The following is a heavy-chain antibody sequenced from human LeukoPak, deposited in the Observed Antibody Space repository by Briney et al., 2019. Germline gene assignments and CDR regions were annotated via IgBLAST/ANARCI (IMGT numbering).Heavy chain of an antibody. J-gene: IGHJ4*02. CDR1: GFTFSSYA. Sequence: PGGSLRLSCAASGFTFSSYAMSWVRQAPGKGLEWISVISGSGGTTYYADSVKGRFTISRGNSKNTLYLQMNSLRAEDTAVYYCAKAIDYGDGNYFDYWGQGTLVTVSS. D-gene: IGHD4-17*01. CDR3: AKAIDYGDGNYFDY. CDR2: ISGSGGTT. V-gene: IGHV3-23*01.